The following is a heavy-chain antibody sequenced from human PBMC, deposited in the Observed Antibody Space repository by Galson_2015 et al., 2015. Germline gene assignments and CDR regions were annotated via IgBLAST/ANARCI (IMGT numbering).Heavy chain of an antibody. CDR1: GYTLTELS. J-gene: IGHJ6*02. CDR3: WGGRTVPPRRPDTAMANYYYYGMDV. V-gene: IGHV1-24*01. Sequence: SVKVSCKVSGYTLTELSMHWVRQAPGKGLEWMGGFDPEDGETIYAQKFQGRVTMTEDTSTDTAYMELSSLRSEDTAVYYCWGGRTVPPRRPDTAMANYYYYGMDVWGQGTTVTVSS. D-gene: IGHD5-18*01. CDR2: FDPEDGET.